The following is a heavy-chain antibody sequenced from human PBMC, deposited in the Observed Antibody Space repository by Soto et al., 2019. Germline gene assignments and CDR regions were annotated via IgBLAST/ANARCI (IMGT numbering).Heavy chain of an antibody. Sequence: EVQLLESGGGLVQPGGSLRLSCAASGFTFSSYSMNWVRQAPGKGLEWVASVGGGGGNTFYADSVKGRFTISRDDSQNTLYLQMNSLRAEDTAVYFCAKRDSGSGSSPPLINYWGQVTLVTVSS. CDR2: VGGGGGNT. CDR1: GFTFSSYS. V-gene: IGHV3-23*01. CDR3: AKRDSGSGSSPPLINY. D-gene: IGHD3-10*01. J-gene: IGHJ4*02.